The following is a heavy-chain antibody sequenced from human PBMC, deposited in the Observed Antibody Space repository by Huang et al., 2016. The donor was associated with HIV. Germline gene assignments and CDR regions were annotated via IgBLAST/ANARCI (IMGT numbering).Heavy chain of an antibody. D-gene: IGHD2-15*01. CDR1: GGSISTSNYY. CDR2: IYYIGTP. V-gene: IGHV4-39*01. Sequence: QLQLQESGPGLVKPSETLSLTCIVSGGSISTSNYYLGLRRQPPGKGLEWIGSIYYIGTPYYSPSLKSRVTVSVDTSGNQFSLKLSSVTAADTAIYYCARLSGSWYPETHAFDVWGQGTLVTVSS. J-gene: IGHJ3*01. CDR3: ARLSGSWYPETHAFDV.